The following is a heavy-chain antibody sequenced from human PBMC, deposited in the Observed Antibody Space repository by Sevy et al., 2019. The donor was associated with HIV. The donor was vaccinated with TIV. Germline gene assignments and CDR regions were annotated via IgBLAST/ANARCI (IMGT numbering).Heavy chain of an antibody. D-gene: IGHD5-18*01. Sequence: GGSLRLSCAASGFTVSSNYMSWVRQAPGKGLEWVSVIYSGGSTYYADSVKGRFTISRDNSKKTLYLQMNSLRAEDTAVDYCARDAAMGYFDYWGQGTLVTVSS. CDR1: GFTVSSNY. CDR2: IYSGGST. J-gene: IGHJ4*02. CDR3: ARDAAMGYFDY. V-gene: IGHV3-53*01.